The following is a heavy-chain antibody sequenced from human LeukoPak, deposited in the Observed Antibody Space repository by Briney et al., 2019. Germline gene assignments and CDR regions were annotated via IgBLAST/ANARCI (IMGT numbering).Heavy chain of an antibody. V-gene: IGHV3-33*08. CDR2: IWYDGSDR. CDR3: ARAGSKDAFDI. D-gene: IGHD4-11*01. CDR1: GFTFSSYG. Sequence: PGGSLRLSCAASGFTFSSYGMHWVRQAPGKGLEWVAVIWYDGSDRYYADSVKGRFTISRDNSKNTLYLQMNSLRAEDTAVYYCARAGSKDAFDIWGQGTMVTVSS. J-gene: IGHJ3*02.